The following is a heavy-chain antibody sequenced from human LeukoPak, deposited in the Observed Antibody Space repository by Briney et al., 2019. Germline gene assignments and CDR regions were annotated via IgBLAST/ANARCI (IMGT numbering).Heavy chain of an antibody. D-gene: IGHD5-24*01. Sequence: ASVKVSCKASGYTFASYDINWVRQATGQGLEWMGWMNPNSGNTGYAQKFQGRVTMTRNTSISTAYMELSSLRSEDTAVYYCAGADVEMATNFGYWGQGTLVTVSS. CDR3: AGADVEMATNFGY. CDR1: GYTFASYD. CDR2: MNPNSGNT. J-gene: IGHJ4*02. V-gene: IGHV1-8*01.